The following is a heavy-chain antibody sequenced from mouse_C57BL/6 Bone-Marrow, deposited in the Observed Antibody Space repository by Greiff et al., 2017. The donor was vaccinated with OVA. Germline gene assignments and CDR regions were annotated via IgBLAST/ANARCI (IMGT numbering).Heavy chain of an antibody. CDR2: INPGSGGT. J-gene: IGHJ2*01. V-gene: IGHV1-54*01. D-gene: IGHD2-3*01. Sequence: VQLQQSGAELVRPGTSVKVSCKASGYAFTNYLIEWVKQRPGQGLEWIGVINPGSGGTNYNEKFKGKATLTADKSSSTAYMQLSSLTSEDSAVYFCARSRWLLLDYWGQGTTLTVSS. CDR1: GYAFTNYL. CDR3: ARSRWLLLDY.